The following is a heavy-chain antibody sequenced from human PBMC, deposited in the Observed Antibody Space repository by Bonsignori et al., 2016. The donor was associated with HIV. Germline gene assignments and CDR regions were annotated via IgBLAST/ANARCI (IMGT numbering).Heavy chain of an antibody. V-gene: IGHV4-39*07. J-gene: IGHJ5*02. CDR3: ARSGISSVWFDP. D-gene: IGHD6-6*01. Sequence: WIRQPPGKGLEWIGSIYYSGSTYYNPSLKSRVTISVDTSKNQFSLKLSSVTAADTAVYYCARSGISSVWFDPWGQGTLVTVSS. CDR2: IYYSGST.